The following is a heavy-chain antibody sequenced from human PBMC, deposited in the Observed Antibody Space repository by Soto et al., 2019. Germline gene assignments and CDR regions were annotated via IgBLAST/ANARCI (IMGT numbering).Heavy chain of an antibody. Sequence: SETLSLTCTVSGGSISSYYWSWIRQPPGKGLEWIGYIYYSGSTNYNPSLKSRVPISVDTSKNQFSLKLSSVPAADTAVYYCARRVAVAVSSYYYYYMDVWGKGNTVTVSS. V-gene: IGHV4-59*08. D-gene: IGHD6-19*01. J-gene: IGHJ6*03. CDR3: ARRVAVAVSSYYYYYMDV. CDR1: GGSISSYY. CDR2: IYYSGST.